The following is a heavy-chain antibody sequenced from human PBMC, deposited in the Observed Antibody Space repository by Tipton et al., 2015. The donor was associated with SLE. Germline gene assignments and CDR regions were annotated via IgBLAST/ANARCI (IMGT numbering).Heavy chain of an antibody. CDR1: GGSISSHY. CDR2: IYYSGST. D-gene: IGHD3-10*01. Sequence: TLSLTCTVSGGSISSHYWSWIRQAPGKGLEWIGYIYYSGSTNYNTSLKSRVTISVDTSKNQFSLKLSSVTAADTAVYYCARDTSGEWYFDYWGQGTLVTVSS. V-gene: IGHV4-59*11. CDR3: ARDTSGEWYFDY. J-gene: IGHJ4*02.